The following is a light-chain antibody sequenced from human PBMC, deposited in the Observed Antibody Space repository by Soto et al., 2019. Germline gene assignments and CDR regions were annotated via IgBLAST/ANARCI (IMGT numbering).Light chain of an antibody. CDR2: AAS. CDR3: QQSDGMPLT. CDR1: QSISRY. Sequence: DIQMTQSPSSLSASVGDRVTITCRASQSISRYLNWYQQKPGKAPKFMIYAASSLQSGVPSTFSGSGSGTALTLNISSMQSEDFAIYHSQQSDGMPLTSGGGAKVGIK. J-gene: IGKJ4*01. V-gene: IGKV1-39*01.